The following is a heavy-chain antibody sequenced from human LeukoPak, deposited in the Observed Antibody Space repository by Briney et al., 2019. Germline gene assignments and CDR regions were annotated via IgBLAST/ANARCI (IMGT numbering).Heavy chain of an antibody. D-gene: IGHD3-9*01. J-gene: IGHJ3*02. V-gene: IGHV6-1*01. Sequence: SQTLSLTCAISGDSVSSNSAAWNWIRQSPSRGLEWLGRTYYRSKWYNDYALSVKSRITINLDTSKNQFSLQLSSVTPEDTAVYYCARHGGVLRYFDWFHTPKDAFDIWGQGTMVTVSS. CDR3: ARHGGVLRYFDWFHTPKDAFDI. CDR1: GDSVSSNSAA. CDR2: TYYRSKWYN.